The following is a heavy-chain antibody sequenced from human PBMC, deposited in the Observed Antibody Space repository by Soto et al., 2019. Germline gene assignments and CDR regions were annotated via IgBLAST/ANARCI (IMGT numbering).Heavy chain of an antibody. CDR1: GYAFTTYG. D-gene: IGHD1-1*01. CDR2: ISAHNGNT. Sequence: QVHLLQSGAEVKKPGASVKVSCKGSGYAFTTYGITWVRQAPGQGLEGMGWISAHNGNTNYAQKLQGRVTVTRDTSTSTAYMELRSLRSDDTAVYYCARGRYGDYWGQGALVTVSS. CDR3: ARGRYGDY. J-gene: IGHJ4*02. V-gene: IGHV1-18*01.